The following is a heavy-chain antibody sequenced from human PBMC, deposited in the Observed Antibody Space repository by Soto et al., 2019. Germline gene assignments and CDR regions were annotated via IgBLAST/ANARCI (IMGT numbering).Heavy chain of an antibody. CDR3: APLKQAPNGIDY. Sequence: ASVKVSCKASGYTFTAYYMYWVRQAPGQGLEWVGRINPKTGDTNYAPEFQGRVTMTRDTSISTAYMELSSLGSDDTAFYYCAPLKQAPNGIDYCGQGTLDTVSS. J-gene: IGHJ4*02. D-gene: IGHD2-8*01. CDR1: GYTFTAYY. V-gene: IGHV1-2*06. CDR2: INPKTGDT.